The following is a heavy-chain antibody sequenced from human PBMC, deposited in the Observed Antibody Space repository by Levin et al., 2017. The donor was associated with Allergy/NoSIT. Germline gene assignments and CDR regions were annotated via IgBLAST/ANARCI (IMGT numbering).Heavy chain of an antibody. D-gene: IGHD3-9*01. V-gene: IGHV3-74*01. Sequence: GGSLRLSCAASGFTFSRYWMHWVRQAPGRGLVWVARINIDGSNANYADSVKGRFTISGDSAKSTLYLQMSSLRAEDTAVYYCARGLYDTSYYSIGAWGQGTLVTVSS. CDR2: INIDGSNA. CDR1: GFTFSRYW. CDR3: ARGLYDTSYYSIGA. J-gene: IGHJ5*02.